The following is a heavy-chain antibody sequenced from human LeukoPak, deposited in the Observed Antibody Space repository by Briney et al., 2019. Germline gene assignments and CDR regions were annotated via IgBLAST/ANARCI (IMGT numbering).Heavy chain of an antibody. D-gene: IGHD4-17*01. CDR1: GGSISSYY. Sequence: SETLSLTCTVSGGSISSYYWSWIRQPPGKGLEWIGYIYYSGSTNYNPSLKSRVTISVDTSKNQFSLKLSSVPAADTAVYYCARRGYGDYGRAFDIWGQGTMVTVSS. CDR2: IYYSGST. J-gene: IGHJ3*02. CDR3: ARRGYGDYGRAFDI. V-gene: IGHV4-59*12.